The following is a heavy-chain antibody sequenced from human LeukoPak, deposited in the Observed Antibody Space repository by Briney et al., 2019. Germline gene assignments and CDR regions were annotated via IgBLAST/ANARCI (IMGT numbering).Heavy chain of an antibody. CDR2: INHSGST. V-gene: IGHV4-34*01. Sequence: PSETLSLTCAVYGGSFSGYYWSWIRQPPGRGLEWIGEINHSGSTNYNPSLKSRVTISVDTSKNQFSLKLSSVTTADTAVYYCARRRAKNSIAARKICWFDPWGQGTLVTVSS. CDR1: GGSFSGYY. CDR3: ARRRAKNSIAARKICWFDP. J-gene: IGHJ5*02. D-gene: IGHD6-6*01.